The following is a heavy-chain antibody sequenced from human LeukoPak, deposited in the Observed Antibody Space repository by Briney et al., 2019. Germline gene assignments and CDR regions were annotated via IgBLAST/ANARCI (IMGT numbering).Heavy chain of an antibody. V-gene: IGHV3-48*04. J-gene: IGHJ6*04. D-gene: IGHD3-16*01. Sequence: GGSLRLSCTASGFTFTSYAMHWVRQAPGKGLEWVSYISSSGSTIYYADSVKGRFTISRDNAKNSLSLQMNSLRAEDTAVYFCAKSTRAVMAMMDVWGKGTTVTVSS. CDR3: AKSTRAVMAMMDV. CDR1: GFTFTSYA. CDR2: ISSSGSTI.